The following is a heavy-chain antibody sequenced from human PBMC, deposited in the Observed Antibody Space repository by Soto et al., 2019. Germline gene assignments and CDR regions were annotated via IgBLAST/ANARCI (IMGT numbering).Heavy chain of an antibody. Sequence: QVQLKESGPGLVGPSQTLSLTCTVSGGSINSDAFYWNWIRHHPGRGLEWIGYMSYSGTTFYNPSLRSRVTFSLDTSKNQFSLKMTSVTAADTAVYYWARHLSGDYPNANWFDPWGQGTLVTVSS. J-gene: IGHJ5*02. D-gene: IGHD4-17*01. CDR3: ARHLSGDYPNANWFDP. CDR2: MSYSGTT. CDR1: GGSINSDAFY. V-gene: IGHV4-31*03.